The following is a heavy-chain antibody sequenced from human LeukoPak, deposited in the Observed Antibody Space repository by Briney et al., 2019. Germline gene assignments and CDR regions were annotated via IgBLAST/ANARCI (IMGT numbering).Heavy chain of an antibody. CDR1: GFTVSSNY. D-gene: IGHD1-1*01. V-gene: IGHV3-21*04. Sequence: GGSLRLSCAASGFTVSSNYMNWVRQAPGKGLEWVSSISSSSSSYIYYADSVKGRFTISRDNAKNSLYLQMNSLRAEDTAVYYCARDRGTWNDDGFDYWGQGTLVTVSS. CDR2: ISSSSSSYI. CDR3: ARDRGTWNDDGFDY. J-gene: IGHJ4*02.